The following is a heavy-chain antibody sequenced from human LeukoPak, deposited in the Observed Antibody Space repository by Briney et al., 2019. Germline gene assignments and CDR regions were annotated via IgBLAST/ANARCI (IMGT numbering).Heavy chain of an antibody. D-gene: IGHD3-10*01. CDR2: INSDGSST. CDR1: GFTFSSYW. Sequence: GGSLSLSCAASGFTFSSYWMHWVRQAPGKGLVWVSRINSDGSSTSYADSVKGRFTISRDNAKNTLYLQMNSLRAEDTAVYYCARAYGSGRGNWFDPWGQGTLVTVSS. V-gene: IGHV3-74*01. J-gene: IGHJ5*02. CDR3: ARAYGSGRGNWFDP.